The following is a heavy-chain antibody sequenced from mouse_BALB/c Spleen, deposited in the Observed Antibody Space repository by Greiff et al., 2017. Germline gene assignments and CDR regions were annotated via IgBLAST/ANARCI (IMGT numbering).Heavy chain of an antibody. V-gene: IGHV1-39*01. CDR3: ARGDYGSFDY. J-gene: IGHJ2*01. CDR2: INPYYGST. CDR1: GYSFTDYI. Sequence: EVQLQQTGPELVKPGASVKISCKASGYSFTDYIMLWVKQSHGKSLEWIGNINPYYGSTSYNLKFKGKATLTVDKSSSTAYMQLNSLTSEDSAVYYWARGDYGSFDYWGQGTTLTVSS. D-gene: IGHD1-1*01.